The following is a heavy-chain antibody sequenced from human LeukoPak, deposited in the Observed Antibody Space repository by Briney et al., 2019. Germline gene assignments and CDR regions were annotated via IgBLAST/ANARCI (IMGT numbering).Heavy chain of an antibody. J-gene: IGHJ4*02. V-gene: IGHV1-69*04. CDR1: GGTLSSYA. D-gene: IGHD5-24*01. CDR2: IIPILGIA. Sequence: SVKVSCKASGGTLSSYAISWVRQAPGQGLEWMGRIIPILGIANYAQKFQGRVTITADKSTSTAYMELSSLRSEDTAVYYCARDKGDGYNSRLFDYWGQGTLVTVSS. CDR3: ARDKGDGYNSRLFDY.